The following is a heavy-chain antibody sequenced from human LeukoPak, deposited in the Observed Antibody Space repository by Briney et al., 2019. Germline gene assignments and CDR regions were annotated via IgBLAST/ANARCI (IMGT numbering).Heavy chain of an antibody. CDR1: GGSISSSSYY. CDR3: ARDWYSSSSGWFDP. CDR2: IYYSGST. V-gene: IGHV4-39*07. D-gene: IGHD6-6*01. Sequence: PSETLSLTCTVSGGSISSSSYYWGWIRQPPGKGLEWIGSIYYSGSTYYNPSLKSRVTISVDTSKNQFSLKLSSVTAADTAVYYCARDWYSSSSGWFDPWGQGTLVTVSS. J-gene: IGHJ5*02.